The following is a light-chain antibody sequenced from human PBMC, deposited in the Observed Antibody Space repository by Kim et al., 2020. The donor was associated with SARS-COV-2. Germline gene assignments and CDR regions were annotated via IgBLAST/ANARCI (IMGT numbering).Light chain of an antibody. CDR1: SSYVGAYNY. CDR3: CAYAATYTPHVV. CDR2: DVT. Sequence: VTISCSGTSSYVGAYNYVSWYQQHPGKAPKVMIYDVTKRPSGVPDRLSGSRSGNTASLTISGLQAEDEADYYCCAYAATYTPHVVFGGGTQLIVL. J-gene: IGLJ2*01. V-gene: IGLV2-11*01.